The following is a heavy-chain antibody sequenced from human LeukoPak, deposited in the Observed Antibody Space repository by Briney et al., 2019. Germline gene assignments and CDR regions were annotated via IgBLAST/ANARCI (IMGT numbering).Heavy chain of an antibody. CDR2: IYFSGST. D-gene: IGHD5-18*01. J-gene: IGHJ4*02. CDR3: ARAGYSSGYVGGFDY. V-gene: IGHV4-59*01. Sequence: SETLSLTCTVSGGSINSYYWNWIRQSPGKGLEWIGHIYFSGSTNYNPSLKSRVIISVDMSKNRFSLRLSSATAADTAVYYCARAGYSSGYVGGFDYWGQGALVTVSS. CDR1: GGSINSYY.